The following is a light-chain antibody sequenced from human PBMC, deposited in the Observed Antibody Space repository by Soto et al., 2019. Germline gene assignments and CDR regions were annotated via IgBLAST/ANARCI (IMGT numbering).Light chain of an antibody. J-gene: IGLJ2*01. Sequence: QSALTQPASVSGSPGQSITISCTGTSIDVGGYNYVYWYQQHPGKAPKLMIYEVSNRPSGVSNRFSGSKSGNTASLTISGLQAEDEADYYCSSYRSSSTFVVFGGGTKLTVL. CDR2: EVS. CDR1: SIDVGGYNY. CDR3: SSYRSSSTFVV. V-gene: IGLV2-14*01.